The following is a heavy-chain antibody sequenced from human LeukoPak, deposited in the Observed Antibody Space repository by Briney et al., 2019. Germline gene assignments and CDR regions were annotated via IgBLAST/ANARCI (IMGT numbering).Heavy chain of an antibody. D-gene: IGHD5-18*01. CDR1: GFTFSSFW. CDR2: INRSSSYI. Sequence: GGALRLSCAASGFTFSSFWMHWVRQAPGKGLEWVSSINRSSSYIYYADSVKGRFTISRDNAKNSLYLQMNSLRAEDTAVYYCARDLYSYGYVNWFDPWGQGTLVTVSS. J-gene: IGHJ5*02. V-gene: IGHV3-21*01. CDR3: ARDLYSYGYVNWFDP.